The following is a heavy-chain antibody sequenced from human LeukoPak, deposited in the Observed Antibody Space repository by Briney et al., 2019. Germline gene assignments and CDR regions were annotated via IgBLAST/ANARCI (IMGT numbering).Heavy chain of an antibody. J-gene: IGHJ4*02. Sequence: GGSLRLSCAASGFTFSSYWMSWVRQAPGKGLEWVANIKQDGSEKYYVDSVKGRFTISRDNAKNSLYLQMNSLRAEDTAVYYCARESSSGYYYVGDFDYWGQGTLVTVSS. V-gene: IGHV3-7*01. D-gene: IGHD3-22*01. CDR3: ARESSSGYYYVGDFDY. CDR1: GFTFSSYW. CDR2: IKQDGSEK.